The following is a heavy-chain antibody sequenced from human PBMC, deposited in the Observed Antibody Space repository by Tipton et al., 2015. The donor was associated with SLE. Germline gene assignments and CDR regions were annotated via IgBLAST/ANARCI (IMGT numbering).Heavy chain of an antibody. D-gene: IGHD5-12*01. CDR2: IHYSGST. J-gene: IGHJ5*02. CDR3: ASNRGATITAFDH. CDR1: GGSISSYY. Sequence: TLSLTCTVSGGSISSYYWSWIRQPPGKGLEWIGYIHYSGSTNYNPSLKSRVTMSVDTSKNQFSLRLSSVTAADTAVYYCASNRGATITAFDHWGQGTLVTVSS. V-gene: IGHV4-59*12.